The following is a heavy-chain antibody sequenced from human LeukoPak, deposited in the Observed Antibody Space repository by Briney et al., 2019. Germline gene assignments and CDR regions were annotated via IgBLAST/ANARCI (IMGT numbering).Heavy chain of an antibody. CDR2: ISGSGGST. CDR1: GFTFNSYA. CDR3: AKEEGMSPDY. J-gene: IGHJ4*02. Sequence: GGSLRLSCAASGFTFNSYAMSWVRQAPGKGLQWVSVISGSGGSTYYADSVKGRFTISRDNSKNTLYLQMNSLRAEDTAVYYCAKEEGMSPDYWGQGTLVTVSS. V-gene: IGHV3-23*01.